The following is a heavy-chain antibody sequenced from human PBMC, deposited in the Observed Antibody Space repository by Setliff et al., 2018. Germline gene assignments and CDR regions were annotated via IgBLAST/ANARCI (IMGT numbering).Heavy chain of an antibody. CDR3: ARVPRLEWLLPTFDS. Sequence: PSETLSLTCAVSDSSVSSNFYWGWIRQPPGKGLECIANVYYSGSTYYSPSLKSRVTMSVDTSKDQFSLNLYSVTAADTAVYYCARVPRLEWLLPTFDSWGQGTLVTVSS. J-gene: IGHJ4*02. V-gene: IGHV4-38-2*01. CDR1: DSSVSSNFY. CDR2: VYYSGST. D-gene: IGHD3-3*01.